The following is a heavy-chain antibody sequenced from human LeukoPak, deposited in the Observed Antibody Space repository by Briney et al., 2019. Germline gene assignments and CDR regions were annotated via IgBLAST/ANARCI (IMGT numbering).Heavy chain of an antibody. V-gene: IGHV3-7*01. J-gene: IGHJ4*02. D-gene: IGHD6-6*01. CDR1: GFTFTRYW. CDR2: VKQDGSQA. CDR3: SNGIYDSSY. Sequence: GGALTLSCATSGFTFTRYWMAWIRQSPGKGLEWVANVKQDGSQASYLESVEGRFTISRDNAKTSLYLHMNNLRAEDTAVYYCSNGIYDSSYWGQGTRSPSPQ.